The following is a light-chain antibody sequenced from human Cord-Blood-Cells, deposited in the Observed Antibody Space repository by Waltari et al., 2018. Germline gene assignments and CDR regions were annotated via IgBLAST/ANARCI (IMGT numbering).Light chain of an antibody. V-gene: IGLV2-14*03. CDR1: SSDVGGYNY. CDR3: SSYTSSSTSGV. J-gene: IGLJ3*02. CDR2: DVS. Sequence: QSALTQPASVSGSPGQSITISCTGTSSDVGGYNYVSWYQQHPGKAPKLMIYDVSNRPSGVSNRFAGSKSGNTASLIISGLQAEDEADYYCSSYTSSSTSGVFGGGTKLTVL.